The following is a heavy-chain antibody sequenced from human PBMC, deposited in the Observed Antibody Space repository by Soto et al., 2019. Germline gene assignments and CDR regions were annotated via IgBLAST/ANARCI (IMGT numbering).Heavy chain of an antibody. Sequence: GLEWMGWISAYNGNTNYAQKLQGRVTMTTDTSTSTAYMELRSLRSDDTAVYFCARGYDLLTGSLGAFGIWGQGILVSV. J-gene: IGHJ3*02. V-gene: IGHV1-18*01. CDR3: ARGYDLLTGSLGAFGI. CDR2: ISAYNGNT. D-gene: IGHD3-9*01.